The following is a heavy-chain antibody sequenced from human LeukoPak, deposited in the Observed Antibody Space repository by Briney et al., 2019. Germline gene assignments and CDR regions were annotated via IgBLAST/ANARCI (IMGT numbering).Heavy chain of an antibody. CDR1: GFTFKRYT. J-gene: IGHJ4*02. CDR2: ISYDAKVK. D-gene: IGHD1-14*01. V-gene: IGHV3-30*04. CDR3: ARDPTTGIPDYFDY. Sequence: GALRLSCAAPGFTFKRYTMHLVRQAPGQVVELVAVISYDAKVKFYADSVKGRFTISRDNSDNTLYLQMDSLGADDTALYYCARDPTTGIPDYFDYWGQGTLVTVSS.